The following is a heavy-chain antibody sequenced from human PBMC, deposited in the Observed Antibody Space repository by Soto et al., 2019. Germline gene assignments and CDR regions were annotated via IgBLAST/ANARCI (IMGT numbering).Heavy chain of an antibody. J-gene: IGHJ4*02. CDR2: IHYSGST. CDR3: VRVFYDSRGYPTPFAS. V-gene: IGHV4-59*01. CDR1: GDSISSYY. D-gene: IGHD3-22*01. Sequence: SETLSLTCTVSGDSISSYYWSWIRQTPGKGLEWIGYIHYSGSTNYNPSLESRLSMSIDSSKKKFPLQLPSVPAADTALFFCVRVFYDSRGYPTPFASGGKGPRVTVSS.